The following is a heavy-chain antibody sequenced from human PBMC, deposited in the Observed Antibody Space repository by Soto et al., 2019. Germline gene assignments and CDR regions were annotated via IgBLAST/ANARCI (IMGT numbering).Heavy chain of an antibody. V-gene: IGHV3-23*01. Sequence: EVLLLESGGGLVQPGGSLRLSCAASGFTFSSYAMRWVRQAPAKGLEWVSAISGSGDSTYYADSVKGRFTISRDNSKNTLYLQMTSLRAEDTAVYYCARRSSGSYYDYWGQGTLVTVSS. J-gene: IGHJ4*02. CDR2: ISGSGDST. D-gene: IGHD1-26*01. CDR1: GFTFSSYA. CDR3: ARRSSGSYYDY.